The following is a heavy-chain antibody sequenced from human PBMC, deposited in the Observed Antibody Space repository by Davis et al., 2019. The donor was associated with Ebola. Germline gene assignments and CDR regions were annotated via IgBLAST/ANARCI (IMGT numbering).Heavy chain of an antibody. CDR3: AKESTTSPYFDY. Sequence: GESLKISCAASGFTFSSYAMSWVRQAPGKGLEWVSVISGSGGSTYYADSVKGRFTISRDNSKNTVYLQMNSLRAEDTAVYYCAKESTTSPYFDYWGQGTLVTVSS. D-gene: IGHD2-2*01. J-gene: IGHJ4*02. CDR1: GFTFSSYA. CDR2: ISGSGGST. V-gene: IGHV3-23*01.